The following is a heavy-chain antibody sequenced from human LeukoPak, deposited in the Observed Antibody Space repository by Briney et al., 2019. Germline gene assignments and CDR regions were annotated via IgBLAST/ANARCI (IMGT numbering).Heavy chain of an antibody. Sequence: SETLSLTCTVSGGSISSYYWNWVRQPPGKGLEGIGYIYYSGSNNYNPSLKSRVTISVDTSKNQFSLKLSSVTAADTAVYYCARRSPNIVGATTAFDYWGQGTLVTVSS. D-gene: IGHD1-26*01. J-gene: IGHJ4*02. CDR2: IYYSGSN. CDR3: ARRSPNIVGATTAFDY. CDR1: GGSISSYY. V-gene: IGHV4-59*01.